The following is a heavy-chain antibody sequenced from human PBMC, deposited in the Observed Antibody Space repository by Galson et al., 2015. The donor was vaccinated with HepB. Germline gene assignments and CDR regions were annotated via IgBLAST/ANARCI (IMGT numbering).Heavy chain of an antibody. CDR1: GYTFTSYA. J-gene: IGHJ6*02. V-gene: IGHV1-3*01. D-gene: IGHD6-13*01. CDR3: ARDTWRYSSSYGMDV. Sequence: SVKVSCKASGYTFTSYAMHWVRQAPGQRLEWMGWINAGNGNTKYSQKFQGRVTITRDTSASTAYMELSSLRSEDTAVYYCARDTWRYSSSYGMDVWGQGTTVTVSS. CDR2: INAGNGNT.